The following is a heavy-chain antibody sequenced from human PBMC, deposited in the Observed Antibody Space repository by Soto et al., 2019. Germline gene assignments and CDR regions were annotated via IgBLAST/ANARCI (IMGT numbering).Heavy chain of an antibody. J-gene: IGHJ4*02. D-gene: IGHD3-10*01. Sequence: EVQLLESGGGLVQPGGSLRLSCAASGFTFSSYAMSWVRQAPGKGLEWVSAISGSGGSTYYEDSVKGRFTISRDNSKNTLYLQMNSLRDEDTAVYYCAKAQSLWSKDQRFDYWGQGTLVTVSS. V-gene: IGHV3-23*01. CDR3: AKAQSLWSKDQRFDY. CDR2: ISGSGGST. CDR1: GFTFSSYA.